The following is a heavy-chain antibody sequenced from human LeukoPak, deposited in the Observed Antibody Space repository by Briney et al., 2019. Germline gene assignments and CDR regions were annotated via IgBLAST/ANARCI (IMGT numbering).Heavy chain of an antibody. CDR3: ARHGDLLSPFQT. V-gene: IGHV4-39*01. D-gene: IGHD2-21*02. J-gene: IGHJ5*02. Sequence: SETLSLTCTVSGGSISSSTYYWGWIRQPPGKGLEWVGNVYYSGSTYYNPPLKSRVTISVDTSKNQISLKLNSVTAADTAMYYCARHGDLLSPFQTWGQGTLVTVSS. CDR2: VYYSGST. CDR1: GGSISSSTYY.